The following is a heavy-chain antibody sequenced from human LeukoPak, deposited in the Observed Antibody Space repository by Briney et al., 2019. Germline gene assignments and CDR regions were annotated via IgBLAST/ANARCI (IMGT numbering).Heavy chain of an antibody. CDR1: GFTFSSYW. J-gene: IGHJ6*02. CDR2: INSDGSST. CDR3: ARAYYSRPYGMDV. D-gene: IGHD6-13*01. Sequence: GGSLRLSCAASGFTFSSYWMHWVRQAPGKRLVWVSRINSDGSSTSYADSVKGRFTISRDNAKNTLYLQMNSLRAEDTAVYYCARAYYSRPYGMDVWGQGTTVTVSS. V-gene: IGHV3-74*01.